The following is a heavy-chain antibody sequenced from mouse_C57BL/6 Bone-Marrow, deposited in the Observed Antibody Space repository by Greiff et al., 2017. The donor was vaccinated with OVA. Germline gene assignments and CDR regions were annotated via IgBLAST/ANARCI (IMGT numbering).Heavy chain of an antibody. Sequence: EVHLVESGGDLVKPGGSLKLSCAASGFTFSSYGMSWVRQTPDKRLEWVATISSGGSYTYYPDSVKGRFTISRDNAKNTLYLQMSSLKSEDTAMYYCARRGYDYLYYFDDWGQGTTRTVSS. V-gene: IGHV5-6*01. CDR2: ISSGGSYT. J-gene: IGHJ2*01. D-gene: IGHD2-4*01. CDR3: ARRGYDYLYYFDD. CDR1: GFTFSSYG.